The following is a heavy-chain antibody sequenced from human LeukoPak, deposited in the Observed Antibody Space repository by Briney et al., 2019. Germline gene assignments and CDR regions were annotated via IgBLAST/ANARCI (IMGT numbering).Heavy chain of an antibody. J-gene: IGHJ4*02. CDR3: ARVWRCADGVRPDVFES. Sequence: GASVKVSCKASGYTFTDYYIHWVRQAPGQGLEWMGWIVPKSGGTHYAQNFQGRVTMTRDTSINTAYLDLRSLRSDDTAVYYCARVWRCADGVRPDVFESWGQGTLVIVSS. CDR1: GYTFTDYY. D-gene: IGHD2-8*01. V-gene: IGHV1-2*02. CDR2: IVPKSGGT.